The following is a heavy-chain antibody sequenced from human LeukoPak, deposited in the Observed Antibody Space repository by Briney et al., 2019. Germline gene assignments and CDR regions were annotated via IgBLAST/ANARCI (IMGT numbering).Heavy chain of an antibody. V-gene: IGHV3-23*01. Sequence: GGSLRLSCAASGFTFSSYAMTWVRQAPGKGLEWVSEITGSGGSTYYADSLKGRFTVSRDNSKNTLYLQMNSRRAEDTAVYYCARELFDFDYWGQGTLVTVSS. D-gene: IGHD3-10*01. CDR1: GFTFSSYA. J-gene: IGHJ4*02. CDR2: ITGSGGST. CDR3: ARELFDFDY.